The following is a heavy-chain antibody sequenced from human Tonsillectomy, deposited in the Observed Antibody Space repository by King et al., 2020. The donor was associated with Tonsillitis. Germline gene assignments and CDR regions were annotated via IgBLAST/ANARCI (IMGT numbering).Heavy chain of an antibody. J-gene: IGHJ2*01. CDR1: GGSFSGYY. V-gene: IGHV4-34*01. D-gene: IGHD4-17*01. CDR2: IKHSGST. Sequence: VQLQQWGAGLLKPSETLSLTCAVYGGSFSGYYWSWIRQPPGKGLEWIGEIKHSGSTNYNPSLKSRVTISVDTSKNQFSLKLSSVTAADTAVYYCARDIRTTVTTFWYFDLWGRGTLVTVSS. CDR3: ARDIRTTVTTFWYFDL.